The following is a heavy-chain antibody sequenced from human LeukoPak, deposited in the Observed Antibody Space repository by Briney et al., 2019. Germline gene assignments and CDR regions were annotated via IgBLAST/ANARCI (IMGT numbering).Heavy chain of an antibody. V-gene: IGHV3-30*02. J-gene: IGHJ4*02. CDR3: AQDVPIERVPGFGPGY. CDR2: IQFDGSDI. Sequence: GSLRLSCAASGFTFSSYGIHWVRQAPGKGLEWVTFIQFDGSDIFYADSVRGRFTISRDNSKNTVYLQMNSLTIEGTAVYFCAQDVPIERVPGFGPGYWGQGTLVTVST. D-gene: IGHD3-16*01. CDR1: GFTFSSYG.